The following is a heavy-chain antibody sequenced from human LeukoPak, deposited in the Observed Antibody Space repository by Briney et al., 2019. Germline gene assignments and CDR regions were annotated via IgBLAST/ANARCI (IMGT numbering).Heavy chain of an antibody. CDR3: ARDGAAARTDYFDY. D-gene: IGHD6-13*01. V-gene: IGHV3-74*01. Sequence: AGGSLRLSCAASGFTFSSYWRHWVRQAPGKGLVWVSRINKDGSSTSYADSVKGRFTISRDNTKNTLFLQMNSLRAEDTALEYCARDGAAARTDYFDYWGQGTLVTVSS. CDR1: GFTFSSYW. J-gene: IGHJ4*02. CDR2: INKDGSST.